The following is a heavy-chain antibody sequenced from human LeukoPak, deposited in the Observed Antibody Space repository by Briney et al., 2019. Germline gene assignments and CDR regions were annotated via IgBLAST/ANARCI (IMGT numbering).Heavy chain of an antibody. V-gene: IGHV4-39*01. D-gene: IGHD1-1*01. CDR1: GGSISSSSYY. CDR2: IYYSGST. Sequence: SETLSLTCTVSGGSISSSSYYWGWIRQPPGKGLEWIGSIYYSGSTYYNPSLKSRVTISVDTSKNQFSLKLSSVTAADTAVYYCARHPGGATGGAFDIWGQGTMVTVSS. J-gene: IGHJ3*02. CDR3: ARHPGGATGGAFDI.